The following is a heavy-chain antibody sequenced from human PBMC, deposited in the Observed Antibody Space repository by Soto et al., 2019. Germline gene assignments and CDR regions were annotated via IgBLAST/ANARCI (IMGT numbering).Heavy chain of an antibody. CDR3: ALNAFDF. Sequence: ASVKVSCKASGYTFTSYGISWVRQAPGQGLEWMGWISACNGNTNYAQKFQGRVTMTRDTSTTTVYMEVSSLRFEDTAVYYCALNAFDFWGQGTLVTVSS. CDR2: ISACNGNT. J-gene: IGHJ3*01. V-gene: IGHV1-18*01. CDR1: GYTFTSYG.